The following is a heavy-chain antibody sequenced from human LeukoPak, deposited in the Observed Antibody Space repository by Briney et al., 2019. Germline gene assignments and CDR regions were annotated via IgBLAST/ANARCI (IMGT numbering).Heavy chain of an antibody. V-gene: IGHV3-21*01. J-gene: IGHJ4*02. CDR2: ISSSSSCI. CDR1: GFTFSSYS. D-gene: IGHD3-10*01. Sequence: PGGSLRLSCAASGFTFSSYSMNWVRQAPGKGLEWVSSISSSSSCIYYADSVKGRFTISRDNAKNSLYLQMHSLRAEDTAVYYCARVSGSGSYQLDYWGQGTLVTVSS. CDR3: ARVSGSGSYQLDY.